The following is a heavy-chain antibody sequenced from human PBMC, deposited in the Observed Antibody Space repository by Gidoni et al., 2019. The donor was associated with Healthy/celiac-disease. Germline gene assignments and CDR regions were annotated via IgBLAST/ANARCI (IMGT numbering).Heavy chain of an antibody. CDR1: ACTFSSYW. CDR3: ASQTYYYYYGMDV. V-gene: IGHV3-7*01. Sequence: VQLVESGGGLVKPRGPLRLLCAASACTFSSYWRSWVRQAPGKGLEWVANIKQDGSEKYYVDSVKGRFTISRDNAKNSLYLQMNSLRAEDTAVYYCASQTYYYYYGMDVWGQGTTVTVSS. J-gene: IGHJ6*02. CDR2: IKQDGSEK.